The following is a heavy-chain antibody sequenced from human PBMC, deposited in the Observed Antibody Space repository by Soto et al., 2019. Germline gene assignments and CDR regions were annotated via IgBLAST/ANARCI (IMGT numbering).Heavy chain of an antibody. CDR3: ARQGFGPLHGLVDV. D-gene: IGHD3-10*01. CDR2: VHHSWGS. V-gene: IGHV4-59*08. J-gene: IGHJ6*02. CDR1: GGSISSYY. Sequence: QVQLQESGPGLVKPSETLSLSCTVSGGSISSYYWSWFRQSPGKRMEWIGYVHHSWGSSYNPSLQIRVAITPDTSKSQFSLRVTSVTATDTAVYYCARQGFGPLHGLVDVWGQGTTVTVSS.